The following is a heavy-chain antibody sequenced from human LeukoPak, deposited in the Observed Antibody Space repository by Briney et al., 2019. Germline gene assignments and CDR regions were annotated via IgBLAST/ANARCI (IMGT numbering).Heavy chain of an antibody. CDR1: GFTVSNNY. J-gene: IGHJ4*02. V-gene: IGHV3-53*01. D-gene: IGHD2-2*01. CDR3: ARDSCSSPSCFDF. Sequence: GGSLRLSCAASGFTVSNNYMTWVRQAPGKGLEWVSVIFSGGSTYYADSVKGRFTISRDNSKNTLYLHMNSLRAEDTAVYYCARDSCSSPSCFDFWGQGTLVTVSS. CDR2: IFSGGST.